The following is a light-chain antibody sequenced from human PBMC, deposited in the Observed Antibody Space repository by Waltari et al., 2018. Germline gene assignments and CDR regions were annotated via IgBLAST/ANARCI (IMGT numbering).Light chain of an antibody. V-gene: IGLV2-8*01. CDR1: SSDIGAYKY. CDR3: SSYAGSNKLI. CDR2: EVD. Sequence: QSALTQPPSASGSPGQTVIISCPGTSSDIGAYKYVSWYQQIPGRAPALIICEVDRRPPGVPVRFAGAKSGNPASLTVSGLQTEDEGDYYCSSYAGSNKLIFGGVTKLTVL. J-gene: IGLJ2*01.